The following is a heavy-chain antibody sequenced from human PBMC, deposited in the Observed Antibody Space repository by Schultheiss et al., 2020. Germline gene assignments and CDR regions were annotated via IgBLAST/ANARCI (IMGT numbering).Heavy chain of an antibody. CDR2: ISSSSSYI. CDR1: GFTFSSYS. V-gene: IGHV3-21*01. Sequence: GGSLRLSCAASGFTFSSYSMNWVRQAPGKGLEWVSSISSSSSYIYYADSVKGRFTISRDNAKNSLYLQMNSLRAEDTAVYYCAKDQGYDLYGMDVWGRGTTVTVSS. CDR3: AKDQGYDLYGMDV. D-gene: IGHD3-3*01. J-gene: IGHJ6*02.